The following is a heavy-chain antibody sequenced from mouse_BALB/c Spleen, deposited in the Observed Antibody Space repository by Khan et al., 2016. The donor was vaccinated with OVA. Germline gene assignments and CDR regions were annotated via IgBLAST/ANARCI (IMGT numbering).Heavy chain of an antibody. Sequence: VKLLESGPGLVAPSQSLSITCTVSGFSLTDYAVSWIRQPPGKGLEWLGVIWGGGSKYYNSVLKSRLSISKDNSKSQVFLKMNSLQTDDTAMYYCAKDPPYYGMDYWGQGTSVTVSS. CDR3: AKDPPYYGMDY. CDR2: IWGGGSK. J-gene: IGHJ4*01. V-gene: IGHV2-6-5*01. CDR1: GFSLTDYA.